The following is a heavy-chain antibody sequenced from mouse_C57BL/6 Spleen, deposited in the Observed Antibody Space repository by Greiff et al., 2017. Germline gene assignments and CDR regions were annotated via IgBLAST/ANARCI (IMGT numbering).Heavy chain of an antibody. CDR1: VYTFTDYY. Sequence: VHLVESGPELVQPGASVKISCKASVYTFTDYYINWVQQRPGQGLAWIGWIFPGSGSTYYTAKFQGETTLTVDKSSSTAYMLLSSLTSEDSAVYFCARGYSNGDYWGQGTSVTVAS. CDR2: IFPGSGST. J-gene: IGHJ4*01. D-gene: IGHD2-5*01. V-gene: IGHV1-75*01. CDR3: ARGYSNGDY.